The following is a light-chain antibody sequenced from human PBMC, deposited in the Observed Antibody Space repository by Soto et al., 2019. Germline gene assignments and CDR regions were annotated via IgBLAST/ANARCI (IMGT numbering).Light chain of an antibody. Sequence: EILMTQSPATLSVSPGERATLSCRASQSVSSNLAWYQQKPGQAPRLLISGASTRATGIPARFSGSGSGTEFTLTISSLQSEDFAVYYCQQYNNWPPYTFGQGTKLEIK. V-gene: IGKV3-15*01. CDR3: QQYNNWPPYT. CDR2: GAS. CDR1: QSVSSN. J-gene: IGKJ2*01.